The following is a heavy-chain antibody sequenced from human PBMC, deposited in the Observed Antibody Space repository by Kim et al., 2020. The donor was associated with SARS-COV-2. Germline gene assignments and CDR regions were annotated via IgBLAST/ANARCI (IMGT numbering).Heavy chain of an antibody. D-gene: IGHD3-16*01. CDR1: GFTFRSQM. Sequence: GGSLRLSCAASGFTFRSQMMHWVRQTPGKGLVWVSRISEDESRIDYADTVKGRFTISRDNAKNTLYLQMDSLRLEDTAVYYCVKGMTPMGGYWGQGTQVIVSS. V-gene: IGHV3-74*01. CDR2: ISEDESRI. CDR3: VKGMTPMGGY. J-gene: IGHJ4*02.